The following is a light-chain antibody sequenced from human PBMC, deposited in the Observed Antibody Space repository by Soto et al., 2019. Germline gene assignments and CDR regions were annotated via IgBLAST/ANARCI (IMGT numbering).Light chain of an antibody. V-gene: IGLV2-23*01. CDR1: SSDVGSYNL. CDR2: EGS. CDR3: CSYAGSSTLV. J-gene: IGLJ2*01. Sequence: LTQPASVSGSPGQSITISCTGTSSDVGSYNLVSWYQQHPGKAPKLMIYEGSKRPSGVSNRFSGSKSGNTASPTISGLQAEDEADYYCCSYAGSSTLVFGGGTKVTVL.